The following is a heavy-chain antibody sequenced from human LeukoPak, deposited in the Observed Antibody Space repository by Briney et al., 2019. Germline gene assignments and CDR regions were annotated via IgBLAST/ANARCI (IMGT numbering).Heavy chain of an antibody. D-gene: IGHD6-6*01. V-gene: IGHV4-31*03. J-gene: IGHJ3*02. CDR2: IYYSGST. Sequence: SQTLSLTCTVSGGSISSGGYYWSWIRQHPGKGLEWIGYIYYSGSTYYIPSLKSRVTISVDTSKNQFSLKLSSVTAADTAVYYCARDRIAARLDAFDIWGQGTMVTVSS. CDR3: ARDRIAARLDAFDI. CDR1: GGSISSGGYY.